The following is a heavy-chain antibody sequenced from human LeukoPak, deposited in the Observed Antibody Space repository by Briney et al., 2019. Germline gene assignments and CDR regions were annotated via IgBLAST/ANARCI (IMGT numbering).Heavy chain of an antibody. Sequence: SETLSLTCTVSGGSISSYYWSWIRQPPGKGLEWIGYIYHSGSTNYNPSLKSRVTISVDTSKNQFSLKLSSVTAADTAVYYCARYQGSSSWYHFDYWGQGTLVTVSS. V-gene: IGHV4-4*08. CDR2: IYHSGST. CDR1: GGSISSYY. D-gene: IGHD6-13*01. CDR3: ARYQGSSSWYHFDY. J-gene: IGHJ4*02.